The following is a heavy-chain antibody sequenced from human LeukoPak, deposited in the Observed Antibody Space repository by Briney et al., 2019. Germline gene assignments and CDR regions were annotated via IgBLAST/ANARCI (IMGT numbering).Heavy chain of an antibody. CDR3: ARGQNDTLTGYYHGY. V-gene: IGHV4-39*07. CDR2: INHSGST. Sequence: SETLSLTCTVSGGSISSGGYYWSWIRQPPGKGLEWIGEINHSGSTNYNPSLKSRVTISVDTSKNQFSLKLSSVTAADTAVYYCARGQNDTLTGYYHGYWGQGTLVTVSS. J-gene: IGHJ4*02. D-gene: IGHD3-9*01. CDR1: GGSISSGGYY.